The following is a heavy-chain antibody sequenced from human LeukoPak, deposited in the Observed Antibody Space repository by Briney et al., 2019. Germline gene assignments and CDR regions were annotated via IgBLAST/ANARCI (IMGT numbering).Heavy chain of an antibody. CDR2: ISSSSSYI. V-gene: IGHV3-21*01. CDR3: AGEVGGAP. J-gene: IGHJ4*02. Sequence: GGSLRLSCATSGFTFRSYAMNWVRQAPGEGLEWVSSISSSSSYIYYADSVKGRFTISRDNAKNSLYLQMNSLRAEDTAVYYCAGEVGGAPWGQGTLVTVSS. CDR1: GFTFRSYA. D-gene: IGHD2-15*01.